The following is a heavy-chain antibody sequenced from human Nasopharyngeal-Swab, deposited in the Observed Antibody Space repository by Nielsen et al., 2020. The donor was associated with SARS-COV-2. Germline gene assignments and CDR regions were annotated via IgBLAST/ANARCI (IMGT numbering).Heavy chain of an antibody. CDR2: FDPEDGET. J-gene: IGHJ5*02. CDR3: ATASPIVGADNWFDP. D-gene: IGHD1-26*01. V-gene: IGHV1-24*01. Sequence: ASVKVSCKVSGYTLTELSMHWVRQAPGKGLEWMGGFDPEDGETIYAQKFQGRVTMTEDTSTDTAYMELSGLRSEDTAVYYCATASPIVGADNWFDPWGQGTLVTVSS. CDR1: GYTLTELS.